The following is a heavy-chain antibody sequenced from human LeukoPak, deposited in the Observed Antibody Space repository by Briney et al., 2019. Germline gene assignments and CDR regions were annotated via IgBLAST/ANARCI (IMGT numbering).Heavy chain of an antibody. J-gene: IGHJ6*02. CDR1: GFTFSSYA. V-gene: IGHV3-30-3*01. CDR2: ISYDGSNK. Sequence: GRSLRLSCAASGFTFSSYAMHWVRQAPGKGLEWVAVISYDGSNKYYADSVKGRFTISRDNSKNTLYLQMNSLRAEDTAAYYCARGAHYYYDRGMDAWGQGTTVTVSS. D-gene: IGHD3-10*02. CDR3: ARGAHYYYDRGMDA.